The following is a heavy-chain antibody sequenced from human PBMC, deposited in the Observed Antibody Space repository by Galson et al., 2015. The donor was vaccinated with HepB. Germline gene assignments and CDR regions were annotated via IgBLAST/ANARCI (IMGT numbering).Heavy chain of an antibody. V-gene: IGHV3-74*01. J-gene: IGHJ2*01. Sequence: SLRLSCAASGFTFSSYWMHWVRQAPGKGLVWVSRINSDGSSTSYADSVKGRFTISRDNAKNTLYLQMNSLRAEDTAVYSCASGGVWANWYFDLWGRGTLVTVSS. CDR3: ASGGVWANWYFDL. CDR1: GFTFSSYW. CDR2: INSDGSST. D-gene: IGHD3-10*01.